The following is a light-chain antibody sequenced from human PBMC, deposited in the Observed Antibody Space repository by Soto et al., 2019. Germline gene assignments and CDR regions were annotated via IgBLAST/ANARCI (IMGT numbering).Light chain of an antibody. V-gene: IGLV2-14*01. CDR2: DVS. J-gene: IGLJ1*01. CDR1: SSYVGGYNY. CDR3: SSYTSLSTLV. Sequence: QSVLTQPASVSGSPGQSITISCTGTSSYVGGYNYVSWYQQHPGKAPKLMIYDVSNRPSGVSNRFSGSKSGSTASLTISGLQDEDEADYYCSSYTSLSTLVFGTGTKVT.